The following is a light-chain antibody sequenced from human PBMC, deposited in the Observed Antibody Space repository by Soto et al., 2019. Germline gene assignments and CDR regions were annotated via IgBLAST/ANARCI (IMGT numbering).Light chain of an antibody. V-gene: IGKV3-11*01. CDR3: QQRSST. J-gene: IGKJ5*01. CDR1: QSVSSY. Sequence: EIVLTQSPATLSLSPGERATLSCRASQSVSSYLAWYQQKPGQAPRLLIYDASNRATGIPARFSGSGSGTDFTLTISSREPEDFAVYYCQQRSSTFCPGTRLEIK. CDR2: DAS.